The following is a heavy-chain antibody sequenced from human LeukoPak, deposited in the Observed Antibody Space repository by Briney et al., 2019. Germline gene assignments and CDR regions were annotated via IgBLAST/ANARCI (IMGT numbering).Heavy chain of an antibody. CDR3: ASGSQFSPGSRDYQYYMDV. V-gene: IGHV1-69*06. D-gene: IGHD3/OR15-3a*01. J-gene: IGHJ6*03. CDR1: GGSFSTYT. Sequence: SVRVSCKASGGSFSTYTISWVRQAPGQGLEWMGGIIPMFGATNYAQKFQGRVTITAYKSTTTAYMELSSLRSEDTAIYYCASGSQFSPGSRDYQYYMDVWGKGTTVTVSS. CDR2: IIPMFGAT.